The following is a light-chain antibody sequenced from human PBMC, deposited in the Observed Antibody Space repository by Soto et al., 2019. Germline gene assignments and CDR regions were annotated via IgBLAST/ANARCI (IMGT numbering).Light chain of an antibody. Sequence: EIVLTQSPGTLSLSPGERDTLSCRASQSVSSSYLAWYQQKPGQAPRLLIYGASSRATGIPDRFSGSGSGTDFTLTISRLEPEDFAVYYCQHYGTSPTWTFGQGTKVEI. CDR2: GAS. CDR3: QHYGTSPTWT. J-gene: IGKJ1*01. V-gene: IGKV3-20*01. CDR1: QSVSSSY.